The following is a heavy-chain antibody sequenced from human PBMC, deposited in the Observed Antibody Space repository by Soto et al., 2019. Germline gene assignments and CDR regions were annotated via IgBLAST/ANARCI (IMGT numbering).Heavy chain of an antibody. J-gene: IGHJ4*02. CDR3: AHRKQQLGTVLFDY. CDR2: IYSDDNK. Sequence: QITLKESGPTLVIPTQTLTLTCAFSGFSLSTSGVGVGWVRQPPGKALEWLARIYSDDNKHYSPSLKSRLTSTKDTSKNQGDLAKTNMNPVDTATYDCAHRKQQLGTVLFDYWGQGILVTVSS. V-gene: IGHV2-5*02. CDR1: GFSLSTSGVG. D-gene: IGHD6-13*01.